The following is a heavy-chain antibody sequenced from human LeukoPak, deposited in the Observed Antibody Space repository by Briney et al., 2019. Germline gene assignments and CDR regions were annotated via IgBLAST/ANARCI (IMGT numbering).Heavy chain of an antibody. CDR2: IWYDGSYK. CDR3: ARDKSTSCNCYDY. Sequence: GRSLRHSCAASGFTFSSYGRHWVRQAPGKGLAGVAVIWYDGSYKYYADSVKGRFTIYRDNYNSTLYLQVNNLRAEDTAVYYCARDKSTSCNCYDYWGQGTLATVSS. CDR1: GFTFSSYG. V-gene: IGHV3-33*08. D-gene: IGHD2-2*01. J-gene: IGHJ4*02.